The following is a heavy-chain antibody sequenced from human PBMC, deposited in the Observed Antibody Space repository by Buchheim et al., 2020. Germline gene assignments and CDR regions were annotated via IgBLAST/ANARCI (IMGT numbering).Heavy chain of an antibody. D-gene: IGHD4-17*01. CDR3: ARVDYGDYVDYYYYGMDV. CDR1: GYTFTSYY. CDR2: INPSGGST. Sequence: QVQLVQSGAEVKKPGASVKVSCKASGYTFTSYYMHWVRQAPGQGLEWMGIINPSGGSTSYAQKFQGRVTMTRDTSTSTAYMELSSLRSEDTAVYYCARVDYGDYVDYYYYGMDVWGQGTT. V-gene: IGHV1-46*01. J-gene: IGHJ6*02.